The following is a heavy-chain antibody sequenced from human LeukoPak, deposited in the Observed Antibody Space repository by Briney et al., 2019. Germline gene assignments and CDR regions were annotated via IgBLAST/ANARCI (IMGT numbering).Heavy chain of an antibody. CDR2: IIPIFGTA. Sequence: SVKVSCKASGGTFSSYAISWVRQAPGQGLEWMGGIIPIFGTANYAQKFQGRVTITADESTSTAYMELSSLRSEDTAVYYCAREKYSSGWWDYYGMDVWGQGTTVIVSS. CDR1: GGTFSSYA. J-gene: IGHJ6*02. D-gene: IGHD6-19*01. CDR3: AREKYSSGWWDYYGMDV. V-gene: IGHV1-69*13.